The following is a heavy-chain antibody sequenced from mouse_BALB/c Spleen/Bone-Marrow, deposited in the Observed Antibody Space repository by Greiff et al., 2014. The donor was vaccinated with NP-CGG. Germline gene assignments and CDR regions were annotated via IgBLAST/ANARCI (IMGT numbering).Heavy chain of an antibody. D-gene: IGHD1-1*01. CDR2: INPSTGYT. V-gene: IGHV1-7*01. CDR1: GYNFTSYW. J-gene: IGHJ1*01. CDR3: AREYYGSSGYFDV. Sequence: QVQLQQSGAELAKPGVSVKMSCKASGYNFTSYWMHWVKQRPGQGLEWIGYINPSTGYTEYNQKFKDKATLTADKSSSTAYMQLSSLTSEDSAVYYCAREYYGSSGYFDVWGAGTTVTVSS.